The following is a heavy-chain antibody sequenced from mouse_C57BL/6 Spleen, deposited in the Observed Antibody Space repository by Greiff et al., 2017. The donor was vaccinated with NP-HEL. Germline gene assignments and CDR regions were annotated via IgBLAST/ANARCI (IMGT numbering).Heavy chain of an antibody. Sequence: EVHLVESGGGLVQPKGSLKLSCAASGFSFNTYAMNWVRQAPGKGLEWVARIRSKSNNYATYYADSVKDRFTISRDDSESMLYLQMNNLKTEDTAMYYCVRSPYDGYIAWFAYWGQGTLVTVSA. D-gene: IGHD2-3*01. J-gene: IGHJ3*01. V-gene: IGHV10-1*01. CDR1: GFSFNTYA. CDR3: VRSPYDGYIAWFAY. CDR2: IRSKSNNYAT.